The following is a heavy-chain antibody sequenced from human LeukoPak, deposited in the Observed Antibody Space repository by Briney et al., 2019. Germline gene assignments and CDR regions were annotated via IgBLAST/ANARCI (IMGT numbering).Heavy chain of an antibody. J-gene: IGHJ4*02. CDR3: AKQHIREPLSYFDY. V-gene: IGHV3-23*01. CDR2: ISGSGGST. D-gene: IGHD5-24*01. CDR1: GFTFSSYA. Sequence: GGSLRLSCAASGFTFSSYAMSWVRQAPGKGLEWVSCISGSGGSTYYADSVKGRFTISRDNSKNTLYLQMNSLRAEDTAVYYCAKQHIREPLSYFDYWGQGTLVTVSS.